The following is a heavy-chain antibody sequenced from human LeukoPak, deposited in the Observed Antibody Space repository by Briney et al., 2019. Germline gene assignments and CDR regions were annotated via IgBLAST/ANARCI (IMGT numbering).Heavy chain of an antibody. CDR3: ARGVGSGWYYYYYYMDV. CDR1: GGSFSGYY. J-gene: IGHJ6*03. CDR2: INHSGST. Sequence: PSETLSLTCAVYGGSFSGYYWSWIRQPRGKGLEWIGEINHSGSTNYNPSLKSRVTISVDTSKNQFSLKLSSVTAADTAVYYCARGVGSGWYYYYYYMDVWGKGTTVTVSS. V-gene: IGHV4-34*01. D-gene: IGHD6-19*01.